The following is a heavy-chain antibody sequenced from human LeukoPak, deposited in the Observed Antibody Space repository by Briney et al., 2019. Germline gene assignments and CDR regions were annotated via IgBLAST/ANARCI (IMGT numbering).Heavy chain of an antibody. D-gene: IGHD6-19*01. CDR2: IIPIFGTA. Sequence: GASVKVSCKASGGTFSSYAISWVRQAPGQGLEWMGGIIPIFGTANYAQKFQGRVTITADKSTSTAYMELSSLRSEDTAVYYCARGLRGGWFRRLAWFDPWGQGTLVTVSS. CDR3: ARGLRGGWFRRLAWFDP. J-gene: IGHJ5*02. CDR1: GGTFSSYA. V-gene: IGHV1-69*06.